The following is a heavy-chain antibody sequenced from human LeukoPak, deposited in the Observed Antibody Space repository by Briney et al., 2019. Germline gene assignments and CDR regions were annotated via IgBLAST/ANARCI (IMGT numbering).Heavy chain of an antibody. Sequence: ASVEVSCKASGYTFTGYYMHWVRQAPGQGPEWMGRINPNSGGTNYAQKFQGRVTMTRDTSITAYMELSRLRSDDTAVYYCASLDIVVVPAATYGMDVWGQGTTVTVSS. J-gene: IGHJ6*02. V-gene: IGHV1-2*06. D-gene: IGHD2-2*01. CDR1: GYTFTGYY. CDR2: INPNSGGT. CDR3: ASLDIVVVPAATYGMDV.